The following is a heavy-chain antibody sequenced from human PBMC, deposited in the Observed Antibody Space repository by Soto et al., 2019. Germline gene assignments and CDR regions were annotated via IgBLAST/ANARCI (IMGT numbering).Heavy chain of an antibody. V-gene: IGHV5-51*01. D-gene: IGHD6-13*01. J-gene: IGHJ4*02. Sequence: PGASLKISCQSSGYTFSNFWIGWVRQLPGKGLEWMGIIYPGDHETRYSPSFRGKVTISADRSINTAYLQWNSPEASDTAFYFCARSPRSSPYFDYWGQGALVTVSS. CDR2: IYPGDHET. CDR3: ARSPRSSPYFDY. CDR1: GYTFSNFW.